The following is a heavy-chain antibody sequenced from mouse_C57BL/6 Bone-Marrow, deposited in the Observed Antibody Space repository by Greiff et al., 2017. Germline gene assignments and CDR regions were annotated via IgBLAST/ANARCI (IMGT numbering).Heavy chain of an antibody. CDR2: IDPSDSYT. Sequence: QVQLQQPGAELVMPGASVKLSCKASGYTFTSYWMNWVKQRPGQGLEWIGEIDPSDSYTNYNQKFMGKSTLTVDKSSSTAYMQFSSLTSEDSAVYYCAVYYGKPWFAYWGQGTLVTVSA. CDR3: AVYYGKPWFAY. CDR1: GYTFTSYW. V-gene: IGHV1-69*01. D-gene: IGHD2-1*01. J-gene: IGHJ3*01.